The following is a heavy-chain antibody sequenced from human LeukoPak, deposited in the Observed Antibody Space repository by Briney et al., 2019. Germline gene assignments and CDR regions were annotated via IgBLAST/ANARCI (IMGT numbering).Heavy chain of an antibody. J-gene: IGHJ4*02. D-gene: IGHD1-1*01. CDR2: IYYSGST. CDR3: ARWSGWNDPYCFDY. Sequence: SETLSLPCTLSGGPIRSYYWSWIRQPPARGLGWSGYIYYSGSTNYNPSLTSRVTISVATSKNQFSLKLSSVTAADTAVYYCARWSGWNDPYCFDYWGQGTLVTVSS. CDR1: GGPIRSYY. V-gene: IGHV4-59*08.